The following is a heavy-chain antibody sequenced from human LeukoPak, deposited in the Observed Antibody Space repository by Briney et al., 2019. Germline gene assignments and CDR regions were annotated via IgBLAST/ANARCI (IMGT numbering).Heavy chain of an antibody. CDR3: ARDGAYGDYGQYYFDY. D-gene: IGHD4-17*01. CDR2: IKQDGSEK. CDR1: GFTFSSYW. V-gene: IGHV3-7*01. Sequence: GGSLRLSCAASGFTFSSYWMSWVRQAPGKGLEWVANIKQDGSEKYYVDSVKGRFTISRDNAKNSLCLQMNSLRAEDTAVYYCARDGAYGDYGQYYFDYWGQGTLVTVSS. J-gene: IGHJ4*02.